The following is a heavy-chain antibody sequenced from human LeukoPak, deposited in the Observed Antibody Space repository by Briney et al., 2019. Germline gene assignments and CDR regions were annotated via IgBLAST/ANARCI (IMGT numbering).Heavy chain of an antibody. CDR3: ARDPYSGGYGSYYYYYMDV. Sequence: GGSLRLSCAASGFTFSNYNMNWVRQPPGKVLEWVSSITYSSTYIYYADSVKGGFTISRDNAKNSVYLEMNSLRAEDTAVYYCARDPYSGGYGSYYYYYMDVWGKGTTVTISS. CDR1: GFTFSNYN. V-gene: IGHV3-21*01. D-gene: IGHD1-26*01. CDR2: ITYSSTYI. J-gene: IGHJ6*03.